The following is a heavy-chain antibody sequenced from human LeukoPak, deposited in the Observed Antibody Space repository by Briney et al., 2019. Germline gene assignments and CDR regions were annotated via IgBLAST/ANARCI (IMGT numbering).Heavy chain of an antibody. CDR1: GFTFSSYS. CDR3: ARDHYDFWSGYVVYFQH. D-gene: IGHD3-3*01. J-gene: IGHJ1*01. V-gene: IGHV3-48*01. CDR2: ISSSSSTI. Sequence: GGSLRLSCAASGFTFSSYSMNWARQAPGKGLEWVSYISSSSSTIYYADSVKGRFTISRDNAKNSLYLQMNSLRAEDTAVYYCARDHYDFWSGYVVYFQHWGQGTLVTVSS.